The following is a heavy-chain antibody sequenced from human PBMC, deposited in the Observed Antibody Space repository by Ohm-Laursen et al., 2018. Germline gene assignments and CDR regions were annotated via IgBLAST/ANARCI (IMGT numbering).Heavy chain of an antibody. D-gene: IGHD3-16*01. J-gene: IGHJ4*02. Sequence: TQTLTLTCTFSGFSLNGSPMCVSWIRQPPGKGLEWLARIDWDDDKWYNTSLMTRLTISKDTSKNQVVLTMANMDPADTATYFCAHRRGMDFTGGNFDFWGQGTLVTVSP. V-gene: IGHV2-70*12. CDR3: AHRRGMDFTGGNFDF. CDR1: GFSLNGSPMC. CDR2: IDWDDDK.